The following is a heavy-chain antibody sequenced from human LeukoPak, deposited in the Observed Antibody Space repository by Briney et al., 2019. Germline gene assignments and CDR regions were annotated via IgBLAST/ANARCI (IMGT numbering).Heavy chain of an antibody. Sequence: GGSLRLSCAASGFTFSSYGMHWVRQAPGKGLEWVSVIYSGGDTYYADSVKGRFTISRDNSKNTLYLQMNTLRAEDTAVYYCAREHWAAPDHWGQGTLVTVSP. CDR1: GFTFSSYG. CDR3: AREHWAAPDH. J-gene: IGHJ4*02. CDR2: IYSGGDT. D-gene: IGHD3-16*01. V-gene: IGHV3-53*01.